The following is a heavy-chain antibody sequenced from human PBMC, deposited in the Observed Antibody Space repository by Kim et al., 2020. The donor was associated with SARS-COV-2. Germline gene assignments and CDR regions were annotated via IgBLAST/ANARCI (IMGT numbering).Heavy chain of an antibody. CDR3: AKDLGWGCGGDCFAFD. J-gene: IGHJ4*01. CDR2: ISSNGLGT. D-gene: IGHD2-21*02. V-gene: IGHV3-23*01. CDR1: GIGLRSPA. Sequence: GGSLRLSCVVSGIGLRSPAMSWVRQAPGKGLEWVAGISSNGLGTYFADSVKGRFTISRANFRNTVFLQMSSLRVDDTAIYYCAKDLGWGCGGDCFAFD.